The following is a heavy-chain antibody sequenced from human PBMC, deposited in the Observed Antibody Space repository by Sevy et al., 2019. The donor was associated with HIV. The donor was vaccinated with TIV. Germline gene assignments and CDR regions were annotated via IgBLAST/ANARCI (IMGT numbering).Heavy chain of an antibody. CDR3: TGATVFGATWFDP. D-gene: IGHD3-3*01. V-gene: IGHV3-15*01. J-gene: IGHJ5*02. CDR1: GYTFNNAW. Sequence: GGSLRLSCAASGYTFNNAWMSWVRQAPGKGLEWLGRIKSKTDGGSAEYASPGKGRFTISRDDSKSTLYLQMNRLRTEDTGVYYCTGATVFGATWFDPWGQGALVTVSS. CDR2: IKSKTDGGSA.